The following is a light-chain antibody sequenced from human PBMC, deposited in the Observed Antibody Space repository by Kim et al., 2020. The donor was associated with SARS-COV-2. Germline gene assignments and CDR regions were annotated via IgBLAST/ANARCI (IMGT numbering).Light chain of an antibody. J-gene: IGLJ2*01. CDR3: QSYDSSLSGSV. Sequence: QSVLTQPPSVSGAPGQRVTISCTGSSSNVGAGYDVHWYQQIPGTAPKLLISGNNHRPSGVPDRFSGSKSGTSASLAITGLQAEDEADYYCQSYDSSLSGSVFGGGTQLTVL. CDR1: SSNVGAGYD. V-gene: IGLV1-40*01. CDR2: GNN.